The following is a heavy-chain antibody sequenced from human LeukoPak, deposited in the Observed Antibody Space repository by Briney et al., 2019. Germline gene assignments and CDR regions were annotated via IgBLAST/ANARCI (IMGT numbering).Heavy chain of an antibody. Sequence: SETLSLTCAVSGGSISSYYWSWIRQPPGKGLEWIGYIYYSGSTNYNPSLKSRVTISVDTSKNEFSLKLSSVTAADTAVYYCARAYHSSWYLNWFDPWGQGTLVTVSS. CDR3: ARAYHSSWYLNWFDP. CDR2: IYYSGST. J-gene: IGHJ5*02. V-gene: IGHV4-59*08. CDR1: GGSISSYY. D-gene: IGHD6-13*01.